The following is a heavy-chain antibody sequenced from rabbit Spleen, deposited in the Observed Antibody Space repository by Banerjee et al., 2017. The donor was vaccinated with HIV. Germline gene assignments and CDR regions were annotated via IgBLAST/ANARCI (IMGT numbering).Heavy chain of an antibody. J-gene: IGHJ4*01. CDR2: VNTATGKS. V-gene: IGHV1S45*01. Sequence: EQLEESGGGLVKPEGSLTLTCKASGVSFSDRDVMCWVRQAPGKGLEWVACVNTATGKSGYAGWAESRITKLQNSFANVRLQMDRLAGPGPGTNFWAEGLVCCICWNFYLGGPGPL. D-gene: IGHD5-1*01. CDR1: GVSFSDRDV. CDR3: AEGLVCCICWNFYL.